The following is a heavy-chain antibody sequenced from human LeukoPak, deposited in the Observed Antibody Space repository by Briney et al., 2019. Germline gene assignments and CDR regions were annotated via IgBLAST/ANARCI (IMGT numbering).Heavy chain of an antibody. CDR3: TRDHTNDWYSWFYY. CDR1: GYTFTGYS. J-gene: IGHJ4*02. CDR2: INTNTGEP. Sequence: GASVKVSCKASGYTFTGYSMNWVRQAPGQGLEWMGWINTNTGEPTYAHGFTGRFVFSLDTSVSTAYLQITNLRAEDTALYFCTRDHTNDWYSWFYYWGQGTLVTVSS. D-gene: IGHD3-9*01. V-gene: IGHV7-4-1*02.